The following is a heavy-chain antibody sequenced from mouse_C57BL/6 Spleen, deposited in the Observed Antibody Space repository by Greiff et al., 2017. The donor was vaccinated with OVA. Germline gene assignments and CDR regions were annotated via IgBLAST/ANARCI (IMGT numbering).Heavy chain of an antibody. D-gene: IGHD2-4*01. CDR1: GFTFSDYY. CDR2: INYDGSST. J-gene: IGHJ2*01. Sequence: EVKLVESEGGLVQPGSSMKLSCTASGFTFSDYYMAWVRQVPEKGLEWVANINYDGSSTYYLDSLKSRFIISRDNAKNILYLQMSSLKSEDTATYYCARGLYDYFDYWGQGTTLTVSP. CDR3: ARGLYDYFDY. V-gene: IGHV5-16*01.